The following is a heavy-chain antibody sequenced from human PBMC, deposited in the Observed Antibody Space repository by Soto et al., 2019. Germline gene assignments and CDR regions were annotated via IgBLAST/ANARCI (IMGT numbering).Heavy chain of an antibody. Sequence: ASVKVSCKASGGTFSSYTISWVRQAPGQGLEWMGRIIPIFGTANYAQKFQGRVTITADNSKNTLYLQMNSLRAEDTAVYYCAKNPGYYYDSTGYHFDYWGQGTLVTVSS. CDR2: IIPIFGTA. J-gene: IGHJ4*02. CDR1: GGTFSSYT. V-gene: IGHV1-69*08. CDR3: AKNPGYYYDSTGYHFDY. D-gene: IGHD3-22*01.